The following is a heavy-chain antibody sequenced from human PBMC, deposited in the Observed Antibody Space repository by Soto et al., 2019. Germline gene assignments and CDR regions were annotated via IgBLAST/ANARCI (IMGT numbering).Heavy chain of an antibody. CDR3: ARDLRPSTPRTYYDFWSGYGQYCFDY. CDR1: GGSFSGYY. D-gene: IGHD3-3*01. V-gene: IGHV4-34*01. J-gene: IGHJ4*02. CDR2: INHSGST. Sequence: QVQLQQWGAGLLKPSETLSLTCAVYGGSFSGYYWSWIRQPPGKGLECIVEINHSGSTNYNPPLNSRVTISVDTSKNQFSLKLSSVTAADTAVYDCARDLRPSTPRTYYDFWSGYGQYCFDYWGKGTLVTVSS.